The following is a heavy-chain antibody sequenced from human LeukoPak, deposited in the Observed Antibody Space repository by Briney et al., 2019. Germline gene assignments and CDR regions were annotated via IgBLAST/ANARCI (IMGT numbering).Heavy chain of an antibody. CDR3: ARLSGSYYRWFDP. CDR2: ISSSGIT. V-gene: IGHV4-4*07. D-gene: IGHD1-26*01. Sequence: KPSETLSLTCTVSGGSISSYYWSWIRQPAGKGLEWIGRISSSGITNYNPSLKSRVTISEDTSKNQFSLRLTSVTSEDTAVYYCARLSGSYYRWFDPWGQGTLVTVSS. J-gene: IGHJ5*02. CDR1: GGSISSYY.